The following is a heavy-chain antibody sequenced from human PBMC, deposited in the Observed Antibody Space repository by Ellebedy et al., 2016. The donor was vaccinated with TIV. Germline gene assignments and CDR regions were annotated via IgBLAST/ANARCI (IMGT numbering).Heavy chain of an antibody. V-gene: IGHV3-11*03. CDR3: TRHISLQAVAGRY. Sequence: PGGSLRLSCAASGFTFSDYYMSWIRQAPGKGLEWVSYISSSSSYTNYADSVKGRFTISRDNAKNSLYLQMNSLKTEDTAVYYCTRHISLQAVAGRYWGQGTLVTVSS. J-gene: IGHJ4*02. CDR2: ISSSSSYT. D-gene: IGHD6-19*01. CDR1: GFTFSDYY.